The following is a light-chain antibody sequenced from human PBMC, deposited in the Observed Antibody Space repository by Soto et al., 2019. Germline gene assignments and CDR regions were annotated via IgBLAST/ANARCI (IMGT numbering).Light chain of an antibody. CDR3: QSYDSSLSAWV. Sequence: QSVLTQSPSVSGAPGQRVTISCTGSSSNTGAGYDVHWYQQFPGTAPKLLIYNNRNRPSGVPDRFAGSKSGTSAPRAITGLQAEEEADYYCQSYDSSLSAWVFGGGTKLTVL. CDR1: SSNTGAGYD. J-gene: IGLJ3*02. CDR2: NNR. V-gene: IGLV1-40*01.